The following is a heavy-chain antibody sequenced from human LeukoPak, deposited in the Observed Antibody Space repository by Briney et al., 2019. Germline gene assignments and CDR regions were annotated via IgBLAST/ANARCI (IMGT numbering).Heavy chain of an antibody. CDR2: IYTSGST. J-gene: IGHJ4*02. V-gene: IGHV4-61*02. CDR3: AREKRPRSYYDSSGYYDY. Sequence: TSQTLSLTCTVSGGSISSGSYYWSWIRQRAGKGLEWIGRIYTSGSTNYNPSLKSRVTISVDTSKNQFSLKLSSVTAADTAVYYCAREKRPRSYYDSSGYYDYWGQGTLVTVSS. CDR1: GGSISSGSYY. D-gene: IGHD3-22*01.